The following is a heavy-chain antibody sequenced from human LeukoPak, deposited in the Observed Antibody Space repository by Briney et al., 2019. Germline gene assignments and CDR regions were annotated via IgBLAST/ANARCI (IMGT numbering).Heavy chain of an antibody. V-gene: IGHV3-23*01. CDR2: ISNSGGIT. D-gene: IGHD6-25*01. CDR3: AKSGQLDY. CDR1: GSTFSTYG. J-gene: IGHJ4*02. Sequence: GGSLRLSCATSGSTFSTYGMSWARQAPGKGVEWVSVISNSGGITYYADSVKGRFTISRDNSKNMLYLQMNSLTVEDTAVYYCAKSGQLDYWGQGTLVTVSS.